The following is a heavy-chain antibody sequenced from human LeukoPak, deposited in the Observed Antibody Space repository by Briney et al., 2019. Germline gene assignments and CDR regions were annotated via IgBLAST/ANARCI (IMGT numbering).Heavy chain of an antibody. CDR1: GGSISSYY. Sequence: SGTLSLTCTVSGGSISSYYWSWIRQPPGKGLEWTGYIYYSGSTNYNPSLKSRVTISVDTSKNQFSLKLSSVTAADTAVYYCARAGPQLAAIDYWGQGTLVTVSS. CDR2: IYYSGST. D-gene: IGHD2-2*01. J-gene: IGHJ4*02. V-gene: IGHV4-59*01. CDR3: ARAGPQLAAIDY.